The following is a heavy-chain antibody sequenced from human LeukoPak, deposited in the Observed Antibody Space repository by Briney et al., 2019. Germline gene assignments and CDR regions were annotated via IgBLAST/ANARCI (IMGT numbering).Heavy chain of an antibody. J-gene: IGHJ4*02. Sequence: ASVKVSCKASGYTFTSDGISWVRQAPGQGLEWMGWISAYNGNTNYAQKLQGRVTMTTAKSTSTAYMELRSLRSDDTAVYYCARDYRIAAAGTLGLGYWGQGTLVTVSS. CDR2: ISAYNGNT. CDR1: GYTFTSDG. CDR3: ARDYRIAAAGTLGLGY. V-gene: IGHV1-18*01. D-gene: IGHD6-13*01.